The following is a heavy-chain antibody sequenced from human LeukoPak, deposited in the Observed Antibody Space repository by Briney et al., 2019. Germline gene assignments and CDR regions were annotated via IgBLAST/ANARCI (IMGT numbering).Heavy chain of an antibody. V-gene: IGHV4-39*01. CDR1: GGSISSSSYY. Sequence: SETLSLTCTVSGGSISSSSYYWGWIRQPPGKGLEWIGIIYYSRSTYYNPSLKSRVTLSVDTSKNQFSLKLSSVTAADTAVYYCARQGPLLHYYDSSGYHNWFDPWGQGTLVTVSS. D-gene: IGHD3-22*01. CDR3: ARQGPLLHYYDSSGYHNWFDP. J-gene: IGHJ5*02. CDR2: IYYSRST.